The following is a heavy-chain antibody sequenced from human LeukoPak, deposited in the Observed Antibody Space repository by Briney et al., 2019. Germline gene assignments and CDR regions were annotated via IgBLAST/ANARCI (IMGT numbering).Heavy chain of an antibody. CDR2: IKEDGSEE. Sequence: PGGSLRLSCAASGFKFSDFWMTWVRQTPGKGLEWVANIKEDGSEEYHVDSVKGRFTISRDNAKNSLYLQMNSLRAEDTALYYCAKGLRYFDWLQLFDYWGQGTLVTVSS. V-gene: IGHV3-7*03. CDR1: GFKFSDFW. J-gene: IGHJ4*02. CDR3: AKGLRYFDWLQLFDY. D-gene: IGHD3-9*01.